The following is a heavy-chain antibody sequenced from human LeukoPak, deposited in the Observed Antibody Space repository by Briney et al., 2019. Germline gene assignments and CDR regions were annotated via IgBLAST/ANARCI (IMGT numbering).Heavy chain of an antibody. CDR2: IRGSGGTT. CDR1: GFTFSRYS. J-gene: IGHJ4*02. Sequence: GGSLRLSCAASGFTFSRYSXXXXXXXPXXXXEWVSYIRGSGGTTYYADSVKGRFTISRDNAKNSLYLQLNSLRDEDTAVYYCVRDPDALDYWGQGTLVTVSS. CDR3: VRDPDALDY. V-gene: IGHV3-48*02.